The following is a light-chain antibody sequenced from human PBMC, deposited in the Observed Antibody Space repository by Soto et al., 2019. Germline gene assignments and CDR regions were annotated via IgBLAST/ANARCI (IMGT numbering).Light chain of an antibody. Sequence: DIQITQSPSSLSGSVVDRVTLTCLATQSISTSLNWYQQKPGKAPNLLIYSTSTLQSGVPSRFSGSGSGTDFTLTINSLQPEDFATYYCQQAYDIPRTCGQGTKVDIK. CDR3: QQAYDIPRT. V-gene: IGKV1-39*01. J-gene: IGKJ1*01. CDR1: QSISTS. CDR2: STS.